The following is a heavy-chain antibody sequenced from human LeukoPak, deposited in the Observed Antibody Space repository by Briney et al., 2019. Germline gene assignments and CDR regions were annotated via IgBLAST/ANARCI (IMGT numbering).Heavy chain of an antibody. CDR2: MNPNSGNT. Sequence: GASVKVSCKASGYTFTSYDINWVRQATGQGLEWMGWMNPNSGNTGYAQKFQGRVTMTRNTSISTAYMELSSLRSEDTAVYYCARGTKVWNIAVAGTERRGYYYYYGMDVWGQGTTVTVSS. CDR3: ARGTKVWNIAVAGTERRGYYYYYGMDV. J-gene: IGHJ6*02. D-gene: IGHD6-19*01. CDR1: GYTFTSYD. V-gene: IGHV1-8*01.